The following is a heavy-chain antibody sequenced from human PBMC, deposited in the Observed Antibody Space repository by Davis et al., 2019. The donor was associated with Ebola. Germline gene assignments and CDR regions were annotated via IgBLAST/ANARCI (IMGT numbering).Heavy chain of an antibody. V-gene: IGHV3-53*01. CDR2: ISSGGST. Sequence: GESLKISCAASGFTVSSNYMSWVRQAPGKGLEWVSVISSGGSTYYADSVKGRFTISRDNSKNTLYLQMNSLRAEDTAVYYCAKDDYGGIRGQGTLVTVSS. D-gene: IGHD4-23*01. CDR3: AKDDYGGI. J-gene: IGHJ4*02. CDR1: GFTVSSNY.